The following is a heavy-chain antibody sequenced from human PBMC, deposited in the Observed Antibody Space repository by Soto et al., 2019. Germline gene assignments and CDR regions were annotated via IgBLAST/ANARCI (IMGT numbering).Heavy chain of an antibody. CDR3: AREGRGKKAGYNGLVSLGY. D-gene: IGHD2-2*02. CDR1: GSRFSNYV. CDR2: IIPIFNST. V-gene: IGHV1-69*06. Sequence: SVKVSCKVSGSRFSNYVISWVRQAPGHGLAWLGRIIPIFNSTKYAQSFQGRVTITADKSTSTASLELSSLRSDDTAVYYCAREGRGKKAGYNGLVSLGYWGQGTLVTVSS. J-gene: IGHJ4*02.